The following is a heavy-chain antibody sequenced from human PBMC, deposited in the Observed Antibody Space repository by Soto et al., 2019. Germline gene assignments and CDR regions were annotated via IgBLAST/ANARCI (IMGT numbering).Heavy chain of an antibody. CDR1: GFTFSSYA. CDR2: ISYDGSNK. CDR3: ARAAGYDFWSGYYHFPLYGMDV. J-gene: IGHJ6*02. V-gene: IGHV3-30-3*01. Sequence: WGSLRLSCAASGFTFSSYAMHWVRQAPGKGLEWVAVISYDGSNKYYADSVKGRFTISRDNSKNTLYLQMNSLRAEDTAVYYCARAAGYDFWSGYYHFPLYGMDVWGQGTTVTVSS. D-gene: IGHD3-3*01.